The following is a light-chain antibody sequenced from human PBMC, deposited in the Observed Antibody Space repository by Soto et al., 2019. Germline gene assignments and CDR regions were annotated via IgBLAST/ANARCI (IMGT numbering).Light chain of an antibody. V-gene: IGLV3-21*02. CDR3: QVWDSSSDHVV. CDR2: DDS. Sequence: SYELTQPPSVSVAPGQTARITCGGNNIGSKSVHWYQQKPGQAPVLVVYDDSDRPSGIPERFSGSNSGNTATLTISRVEDGDEADYYCQVWDSSSDHVVFGGGTKVTVL. CDR1: NIGSKS. J-gene: IGLJ2*01.